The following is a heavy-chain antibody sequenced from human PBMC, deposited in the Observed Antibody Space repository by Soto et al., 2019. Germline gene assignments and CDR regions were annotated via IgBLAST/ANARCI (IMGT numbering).Heavy chain of an antibody. J-gene: IGHJ5*02. CDR2: ISSSSRTI. CDR3: ARDATSYQLLFVPASWFDP. V-gene: IGHV3-48*02. D-gene: IGHD2-2*01. CDR1: GFTFSSYS. Sequence: EVQLVESGGGLVQPGGSLRLSCAASGFTFSSYSMNWVRQAPGKGLEWFSYISSSSRTIYYADSVKGRFTISRDNSKNSLYLQMNSLGDADTAVYYCARDATSYQLLFVPASWFDPWGQGTLVTVSS.